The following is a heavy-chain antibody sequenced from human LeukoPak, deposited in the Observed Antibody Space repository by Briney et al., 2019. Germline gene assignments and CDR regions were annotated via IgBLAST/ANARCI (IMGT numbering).Heavy chain of an antibody. CDR3: AREDHAYSPMDA. J-gene: IGHJ6*02. Sequence: SETLSLTCTVSGGSISSSYYYWGWIRQPPGKGLEWIGSIYYSGSTYYNPSLKSRVTISVDTSKNQFSLKLNSVTAADSAVYYCAREDHAYSPMDAWGQGPTVTVSS. CDR2: IYYSGST. D-gene: IGHD2-21*01. V-gene: IGHV4-39*07. CDR1: GGSISSSYYY.